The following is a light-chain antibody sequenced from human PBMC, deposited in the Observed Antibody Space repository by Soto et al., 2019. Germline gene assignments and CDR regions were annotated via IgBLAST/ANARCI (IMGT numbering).Light chain of an antibody. CDR2: DAS. J-gene: IGKJ4*01. CDR1: QSVSSY. Sequence: EIVLTQSPATLSLSPGERATLSCRASQSVSSYLAWYQQKPGQAPRLLIYDASNRATGIPARFSGSRSGTDFTLTISSLEPEDFAVYYCQQRSNWLTFGGRTKVEIK. CDR3: QQRSNWLT. V-gene: IGKV3-11*01.